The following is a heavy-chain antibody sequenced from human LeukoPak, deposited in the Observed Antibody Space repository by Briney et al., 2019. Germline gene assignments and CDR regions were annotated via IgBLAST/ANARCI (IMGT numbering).Heavy chain of an antibody. CDR1: GFTFSSYA. D-gene: IGHD3-10*01. CDR2: ISYDGSNK. CDR3: ARGMRGVLDP. Sequence: GSLRRSCAASGFTFSSYAMHWVRQAPGKGLEWVAVISYDGSNKYYADSVKGRFTISRDNSKNTLYLQMNSLRAEDTAVYYRARGMRGVLDPWGQGTLVTVSS. J-gene: IGHJ5*02. V-gene: IGHV3-30-3*01.